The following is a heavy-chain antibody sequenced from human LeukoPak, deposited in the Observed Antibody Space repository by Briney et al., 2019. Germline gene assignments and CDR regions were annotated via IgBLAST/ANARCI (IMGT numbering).Heavy chain of an antibody. D-gene: IGHD4-11*01. Sequence: GGSLRLSCAASGFTVSSNYMGWVRQAPGKGLEWVSVIYSGGSTYYADSVKGRFTISRDNSKNTLYLQMNSLRAEDTAVYYCAIATVGIMDVWGRGTTVTVSS. CDR1: GFTVSSNY. CDR3: AIATVGIMDV. CDR2: IYSGGST. V-gene: IGHV3-53*01. J-gene: IGHJ6*02.